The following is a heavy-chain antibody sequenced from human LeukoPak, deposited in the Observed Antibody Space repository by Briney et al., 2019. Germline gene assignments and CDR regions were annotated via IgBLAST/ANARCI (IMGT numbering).Heavy chain of an antibody. CDR3: ATAPLAADGRFDY. V-gene: IGHV1-24*01. J-gene: IGHJ4*02. CDR1: VYTLTELS. D-gene: IGHD6-13*01. Sequence: ASVTVSCKVSVYTLTELSMHWVRQAPGKGREWMGGFDPEDGETIYAQKFQGRVTMTEDTSTDTAYMELSSLRSEDTAVYDCATAPLAADGRFDYWGQGTLVTVCS. CDR2: FDPEDGET.